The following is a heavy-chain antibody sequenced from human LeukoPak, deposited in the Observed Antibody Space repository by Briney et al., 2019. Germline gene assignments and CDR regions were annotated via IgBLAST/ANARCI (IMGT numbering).Heavy chain of an antibody. CDR2: ISWSGAQL. J-gene: IGHJ6*03. Sequence: PGRSLRLSCAASGFRFEDFAMFWVRQVSGKGLEWVSFISWSGAQLGYADSVKGRFTISRDNAKNSLYLQMNSLRAEDTAVYYCARNPYSYGYPIYYYYYYMDVWGKGTTVTVSS. D-gene: IGHD5-18*01. CDR1: GFRFEDFA. CDR3: ARNPYSYGYPIYYYYYYMDV. V-gene: IGHV3-9*01.